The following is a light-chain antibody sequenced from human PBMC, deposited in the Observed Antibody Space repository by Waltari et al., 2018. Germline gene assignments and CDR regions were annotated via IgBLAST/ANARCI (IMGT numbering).Light chain of an antibody. CDR1: TLGEKY. CDR3: HTWISGTVI. Sequence: SYDLTQPPSVSVFPGQTASISCSGDTLGEKYVCWYQQKPGQSPLLVIYQDNQRPSGIPERFSGSNSGNTATLTISGTQAMDEADYYCHTWISGTVIFGGGTKVTVL. V-gene: IGLV3-1*01. CDR2: QDN. J-gene: IGLJ2*01.